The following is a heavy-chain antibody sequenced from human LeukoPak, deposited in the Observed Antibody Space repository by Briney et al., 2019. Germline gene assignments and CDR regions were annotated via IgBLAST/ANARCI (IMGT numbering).Heavy chain of an antibody. J-gene: IGHJ4*02. CDR2: LYYSGST. D-gene: IGHD6-6*01. CDR3: ARRMYGSSFDY. Sequence: SETLSLTCTVSGGSISGTTYYWGWIRQPPGKGLEWIGSLYYSGSTYYNPSLKSRVTISVDTSKNQFSLKLSSVTAADTAVYYCARRMYGSSFDYWGQGTLVTVS. V-gene: IGHV4-39*01. CDR1: GGSISGTTYY.